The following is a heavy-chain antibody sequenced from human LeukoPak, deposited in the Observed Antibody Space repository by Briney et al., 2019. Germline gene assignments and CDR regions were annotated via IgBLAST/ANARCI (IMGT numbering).Heavy chain of an antibody. Sequence: SETLSLTCTVSGGSISSYYWSWIRQPPGKGLEWIGYIYYSGSTNYNPSLKSRVTISVDTSKNQFSLKLSSVTAADTAVYYCARLYCSSTSRQYYFDYWGQGTLVTVSS. J-gene: IGHJ4*02. CDR2: IYYSGST. CDR3: ARLYCSSTSRQYYFDY. D-gene: IGHD2-2*01. V-gene: IGHV4-59*01. CDR1: GGSISSYY.